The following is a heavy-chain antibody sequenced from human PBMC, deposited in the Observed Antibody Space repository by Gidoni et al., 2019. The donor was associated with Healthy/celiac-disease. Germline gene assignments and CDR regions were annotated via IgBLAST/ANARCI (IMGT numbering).Heavy chain of an antibody. Sequence: EVQLVQSGAEVKKPGESLKISGKGAGYSFTSSWTGWVRQIPGKGREWMGIIYPGDSDTRYSPSFQGQVTISADKSISTAYLQWSSLKASDTAMYYCARLCSGGSCYSVSWDWFDPWGPGTLVTVSS. CDR2: IYPGDSDT. V-gene: IGHV5-51*01. J-gene: IGHJ5*02. D-gene: IGHD2-15*01. CDR3: ARLCSGGSCYSVSWDWFDP. CDR1: GYSFTSSW.